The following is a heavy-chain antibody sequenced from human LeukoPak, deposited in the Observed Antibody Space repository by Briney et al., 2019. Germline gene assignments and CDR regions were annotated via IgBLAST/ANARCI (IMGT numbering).Heavy chain of an antibody. CDR2: IYTSGST. D-gene: IGHD3-3*01. V-gene: IGHV4-61*02. CDR3: ARVNRFLEWSNDY. CDR1: GGSISSGSYY. J-gene: IGHJ4*02. Sequence: PSETLSLTCTVSGGSISSGSYYWSWIRQPAGKGLEWIGRIYTSGSTNYNPSLKSRVTISVDTSKNQFSLKLSSVTAADTAVYCCARVNRFLEWSNDYWGQGTLVTVSS.